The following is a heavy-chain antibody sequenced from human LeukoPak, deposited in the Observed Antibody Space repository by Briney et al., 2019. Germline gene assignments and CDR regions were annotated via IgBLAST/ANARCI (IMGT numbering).Heavy chain of an antibody. D-gene: IGHD3-22*01. CDR3: AKDNFRRPLITMIFPGCFDL. Sequence: GGSLRLSCAASGFTFGSYAMSWVRQAPGKGLEWVSAISGSGGSTYYADSVKGRFTISRDNSKNTLYLQMNSLRAEDTAVYYCAKDNFRRPLITMIFPGCFDLWGRGTLVTVSS. CDR2: ISGSGGST. V-gene: IGHV3-23*01. CDR1: GFTFGSYA. J-gene: IGHJ2*01.